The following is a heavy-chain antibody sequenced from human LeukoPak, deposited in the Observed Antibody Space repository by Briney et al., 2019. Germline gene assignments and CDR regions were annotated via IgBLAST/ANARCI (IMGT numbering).Heavy chain of an antibody. J-gene: IGHJ3*02. V-gene: IGHV4-39*01. Sequence: SETLSLTCTVSGGSISSSYYWGWIRQPPGKGLEWVGSIYYTGYTYYNPSLKSRVTISVDTSKSQFSLKVPSVTATDTAVYYCARLRHFEWRGFDIWGQGTSVTVSS. D-gene: IGHD3-9*01. CDR3: ARLRHFEWRGFDI. CDR2: IYYTGYT. CDR1: GGSISSSYY.